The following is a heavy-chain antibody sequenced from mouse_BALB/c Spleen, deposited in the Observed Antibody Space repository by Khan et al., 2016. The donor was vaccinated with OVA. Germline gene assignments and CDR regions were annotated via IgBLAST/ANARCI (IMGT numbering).Heavy chain of an antibody. CDR1: GYSFTGYF. Sequence: VQLQQSGPELVKPGASVKISCKASGYSFTGYFMNWVMQSHGKSLEWIGRINPHIGETFYNQKFKGKATLTVDESSSTVYMERRSLASEDSAVYYCARKNGSDFDYWGQGTTLTVSS. D-gene: IGHD1-1*01. CDR3: ARKNGSDFDY. J-gene: IGHJ2*01. CDR2: INPHIGET. V-gene: IGHV1-20*02.